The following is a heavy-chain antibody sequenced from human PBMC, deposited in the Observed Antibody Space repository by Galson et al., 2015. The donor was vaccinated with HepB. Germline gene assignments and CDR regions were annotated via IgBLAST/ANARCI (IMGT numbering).Heavy chain of an antibody. Sequence: SVKVSCKASGYTFTSYAMHWVRQAPGQRLEWMGWINAGNGNTKYSQKFQGRVTITRDTSASTAYMELSSLRSEDTAVYYCARVKHGSGSPLGYWGQGTLVTVSS. D-gene: IGHD3-10*01. CDR2: INAGNGNT. CDR1: GYTFTSYA. J-gene: IGHJ4*02. CDR3: ARVKHGSGSPLGY. V-gene: IGHV1-3*01.